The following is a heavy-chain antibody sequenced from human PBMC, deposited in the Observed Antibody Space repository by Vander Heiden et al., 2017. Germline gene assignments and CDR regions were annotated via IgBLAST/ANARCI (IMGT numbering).Heavy chain of an antibody. CDR3: ARAVHSSGCLN. CDR2: TRNKANSYTT. CDR1: AFTFNDHD. Sequence: EVQLVESGGGLVQPAGSLRLSCAASAFTFNDHDMDWGRQGPGKGLEWVGRTRNKANSYTTEYAASVKGRFTISRDDSKNSLYLQMNSLKTEDTAVYYCARAVHSSGCLNWGQGTLVTVSS. V-gene: IGHV3-72*01. D-gene: IGHD6-19*01. J-gene: IGHJ4*02.